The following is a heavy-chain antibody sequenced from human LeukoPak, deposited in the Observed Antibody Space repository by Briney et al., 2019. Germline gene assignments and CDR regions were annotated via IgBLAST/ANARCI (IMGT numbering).Heavy chain of an antibody. CDR3: ARDLHYNVAMDV. CDR1: GFTFSAYA. V-gene: IGHV3-23*01. Sequence: PGRSLRLSCAASGFTFSAYAMTWVSQAPGKGLEWVSSIGSDNKPHYSESVKGRFAISRDNSKSMLFLQLNSLRAEDTALYYCARDLHYNVAMDVWGPATPVTVSS. J-gene: IGHJ6*02. CDR2: IGSDNKP. D-gene: IGHD5-24*01.